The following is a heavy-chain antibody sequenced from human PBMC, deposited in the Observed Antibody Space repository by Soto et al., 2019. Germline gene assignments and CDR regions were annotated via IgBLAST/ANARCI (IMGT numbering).Heavy chain of an antibody. J-gene: IGHJ4*02. CDR1: GGSISSGDYY. CDR3: ASTYGYSYGTFDY. CDR2: IYYSGST. Sequence: SETLSLTCTVSGGSISSGDYYWSWIRQPPGKGLEWIGYIYYSGSTYYNPSLKSRVTISVDTSKNQFSLKLSSVTAADTAVYYCASTYGYSYGTFDYWGQGTLVTVSS. D-gene: IGHD5-18*01. V-gene: IGHV4-30-4*01.